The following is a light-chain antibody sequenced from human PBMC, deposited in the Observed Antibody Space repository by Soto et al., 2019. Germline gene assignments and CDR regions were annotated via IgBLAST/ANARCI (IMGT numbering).Light chain of an antibody. CDR1: QSVLFTSNNKNF. Sequence: DIVMTQSPGSLAVSLGERAVITCKSSQSVLFTSNNKNFLAWYQQKAGQPPKLLINWASTRESGVPERFSGSGPGTDFTLTISSLQAEDVAVYFCQQFYAAPPTFGQGTKVEIK. J-gene: IGKJ1*01. V-gene: IGKV4-1*01. CDR2: WAS. CDR3: QQFYAAPPT.